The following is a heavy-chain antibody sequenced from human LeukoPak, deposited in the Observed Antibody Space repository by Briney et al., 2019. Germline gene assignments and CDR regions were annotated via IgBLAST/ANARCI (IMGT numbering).Heavy chain of an antibody. CDR3: AREYSGYDDDAFDI. CDR2: IYYSGST. J-gene: IGHJ3*02. Sequence: SETLSLTCTVSGGSVSSGSYYWSWIRQPPGQGLEWIGYIYYSGSTNYNPSLKSRVTISVDTSKNQFSLKLSSATAADTAVYYCAREYSGYDDDAFDIWGQGTMVTVSS. D-gene: IGHD5-12*01. CDR1: GGSVSSGSYY. V-gene: IGHV4-61*01.